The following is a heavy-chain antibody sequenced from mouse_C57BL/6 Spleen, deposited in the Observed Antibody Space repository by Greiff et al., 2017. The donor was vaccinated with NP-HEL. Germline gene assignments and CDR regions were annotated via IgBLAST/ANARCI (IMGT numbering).Heavy chain of an antibody. V-gene: IGHV1-18*01. CDR1: GYTFTDYN. CDR2: INPNNGGT. CDR3: ARESYDYVYAMDY. Sequence: VRLQQSGPELVKPGASVKIPCKASGYTFTDYNMDWVKQSHGKSLEWIGDINPNNGGTIYNQKFKGKATLTVDKSSSTAYMELRSLTSEDTAVYYCARESYDYVYAMDYWGQGTSVTVSS. D-gene: IGHD2-4*01. J-gene: IGHJ4*01.